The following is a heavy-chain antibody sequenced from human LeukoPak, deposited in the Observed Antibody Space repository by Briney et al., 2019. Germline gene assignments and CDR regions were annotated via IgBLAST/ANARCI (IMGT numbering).Heavy chain of an antibody. V-gene: IGHV4-59*01. J-gene: IGHJ6*02. D-gene: IGHD3-10*01. CDR2: IYDSGST. Sequence: SETLSLTCTVSGGSISGYYWSWIRQPPGKGLEWIGYIYDSGSTNYNPSLKSRDTISVDTSKNQFSLKLSSVTAADMAVYYCARVGGTNYYYYGMDVWGQGTTVTVSS. CDR1: GGSISGYY. CDR3: ARVGGTNYYYYGMDV.